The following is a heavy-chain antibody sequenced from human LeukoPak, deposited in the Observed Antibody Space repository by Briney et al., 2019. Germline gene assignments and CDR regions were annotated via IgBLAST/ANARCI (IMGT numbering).Heavy chain of an antibody. CDR2: INHSGST. D-gene: IGHD5-24*01. CDR3: ARFRGGGGYNVNS. J-gene: IGHJ4*02. CDR1: GGSFSGYY. Sequence: SETPSLTCAVYGGSFSGYYWTWIRQPPGKGLEWIGEINHSGSTNYDPSLKSRVTISVDTSKNQFSLRLDSMTAADTAVYYCARFRGGGGYNVNSWGQGNLVTVSS. V-gene: IGHV4-34*01.